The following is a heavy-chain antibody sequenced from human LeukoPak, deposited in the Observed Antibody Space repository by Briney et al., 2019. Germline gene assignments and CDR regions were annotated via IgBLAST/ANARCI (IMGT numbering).Heavy chain of an antibody. CDR1: GGSISSSNW. Sequence: SETLSPTCAVSGGSISSSNWWSWVRQPPGKGLEWIGEIYHSGSTNYNPSLKSRVTISVDKSKNQFSLKLSSVTAADTAVYYCARDRLTMVRGVIVYGMDVWGKGTTVTVSS. D-gene: IGHD3-10*01. V-gene: IGHV4-4*02. CDR2: IYHSGST. CDR3: ARDRLTMVRGVIVYGMDV. J-gene: IGHJ6*04.